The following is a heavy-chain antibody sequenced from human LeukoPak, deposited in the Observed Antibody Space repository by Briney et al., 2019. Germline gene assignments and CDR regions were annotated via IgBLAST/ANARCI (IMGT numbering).Heavy chain of an antibody. J-gene: IGHJ3*02. V-gene: IGHV1-2*02. CDR3: ARRVPAGIGAFDI. CDR1: GYTLTGYY. CDR2: INPNSGGT. D-gene: IGHD2-2*02. Sequence: PVASVKVSCKASGYTLTGYYMHWVRQSPGQGLEWMGWINPNSGGTNYAQKFQGRVTMTRDTSISTAYMELSRLRSDDTAVYYCARRVPAGIGAFDIGGQGTMVTVSS.